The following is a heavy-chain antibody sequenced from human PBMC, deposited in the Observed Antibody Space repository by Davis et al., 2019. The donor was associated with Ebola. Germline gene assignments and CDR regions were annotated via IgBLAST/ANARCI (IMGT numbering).Heavy chain of an antibody. CDR1: GFTFSSHA. CDR3: AKSGLSFGVVKYHYGMDV. V-gene: IGHV3-23*01. D-gene: IGHD3-3*01. CDR2: IRASGGIT. J-gene: IGHJ6*04. Sequence: GESLKISCAASGFTFSSHAMSWVRPAPGKGLEWVSAIRASGGITYYADSVRGRFTISRDNSKNTLFLQMNSLRADDTAVYYCAKSGLSFGVVKYHYGMDVWGKGTTVTVSS.